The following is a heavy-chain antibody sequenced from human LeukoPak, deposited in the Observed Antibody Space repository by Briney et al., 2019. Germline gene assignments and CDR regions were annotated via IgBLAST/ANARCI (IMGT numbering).Heavy chain of an antibody. CDR3: AKVGANVATIADGMDV. D-gene: IGHD5-12*01. CDR1: GFSFSSYG. Sequence: PGGSLRLSCAASGFSFSSYGMHWARQAPGKGLEWVAVISYDGSNKYYADSVKGRFTISRDNSKNTLYLQMNSLRAEDTAVYYCAKVGANVATIADGMDVWGKGTTVTVSS. V-gene: IGHV3-30*18. CDR2: ISYDGSNK. J-gene: IGHJ6*04.